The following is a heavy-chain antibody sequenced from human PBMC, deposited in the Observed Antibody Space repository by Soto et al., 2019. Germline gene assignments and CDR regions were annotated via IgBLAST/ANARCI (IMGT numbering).Heavy chain of an antibody. CDR3: SWIRQPPGKGLEWIGYIYNSGSTYYNPSLKSRVTISVDTSKNQFSLKLSSVTAADTAVYYCARVPDR. CDR2: LSAGGDGT. Sequence: GGSLRLSCAASGFTFSSYWMHWVRQAPGKGLEWVSSLSAGGDGTYYADSMKGQFTISRDISKNTLLLKMNSLRAEDTAEYYCSWIRQPPGKGLEWIGYIYNSGSTYYNPSLKSRVTISVDTSKNQFSLKLSSVTAADTAVYYCARVPDRWGQGTLVTVS. CDR1: GFTFSSYW. J-gene: IGHJ5*02. V-gene: IGHV3-23*01. D-gene: IGHD1-26*01.